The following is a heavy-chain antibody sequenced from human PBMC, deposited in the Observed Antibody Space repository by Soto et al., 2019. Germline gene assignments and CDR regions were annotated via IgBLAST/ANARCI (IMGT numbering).Heavy chain of an antibody. V-gene: IGHV4-38-2*02. D-gene: IGHD3-10*01. CDR1: GYSIRSGYY. J-gene: IGHJ6*02. Sequence: ETLSLTCTVSGYSIRSGYYWGWIRQPPGKGLEWIGNIYHSGSTYYNPSLKSRVTISVDTSKNQFSLKLSSVTASDTAVYYCARDQLTRYGSGNSYYYGLDVWGQGTTVT. CDR3: ARDQLTRYGSGNSYYYGLDV. CDR2: IYHSGST.